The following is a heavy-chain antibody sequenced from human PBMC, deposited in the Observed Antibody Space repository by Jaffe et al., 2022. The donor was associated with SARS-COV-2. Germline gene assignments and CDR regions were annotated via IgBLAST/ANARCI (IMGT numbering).Heavy chain of an antibody. D-gene: IGHD4-4*01. CDR2: INHSGTT. V-gene: IGHV4-34*01. CDR3: ARVPSIVTTSSNSGWFHP. CDR1: GGSFSGFY. J-gene: IGHJ5*02. Sequence: QVQLQQWGAGLLKPSETLSLTCAVYGGSFSGFYWNWIRQPPGRGLEWIGEINHSGTTNYNPSLKSRVTISIDTSKNQFSLKLTSVTAADTAVYYCARVPSIVTTSSNSGWFHPWGQGTLVTVSS.